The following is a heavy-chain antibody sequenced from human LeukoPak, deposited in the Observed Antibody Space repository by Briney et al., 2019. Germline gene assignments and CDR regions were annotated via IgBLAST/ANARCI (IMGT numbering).Heavy chain of an antibody. CDR2: IWHDGSHY. V-gene: IGHV3-33*01. J-gene: IGHJ4*02. Sequence: PGGSLRLSCAASGFSFNNYSMDWVRQAPGQGLEWVALIWHDGSHYFYSNSVTGQFTISRDNSKNTLSLQKNNLRPEDTAVYYCAREIFVSGNYPDFWGQGTLVTVSS. CDR3: AREIFVSGNYPDF. D-gene: IGHD3-16*02. CDR1: GFSFNNYS.